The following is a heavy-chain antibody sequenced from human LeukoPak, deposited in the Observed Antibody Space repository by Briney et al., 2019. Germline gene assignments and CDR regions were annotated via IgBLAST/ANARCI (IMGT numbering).Heavy chain of an antibody. J-gene: IGHJ6*03. CDR1: GFTFSNYL. Sequence: PGGSLRLSCAASGFTFSNYLMTWVRQPPGKGLEWVADIKADGSEKCYVDSVKGRFTILRDNAKNSLYLQMNSLRAEDTAVYYCARGNPQQLWDNYYMDVWGKGTTVTVSS. D-gene: IGHD5-18*01. V-gene: IGHV3-7*03. CDR2: IKADGSEK. CDR3: ARGNPQQLWDNYYMDV.